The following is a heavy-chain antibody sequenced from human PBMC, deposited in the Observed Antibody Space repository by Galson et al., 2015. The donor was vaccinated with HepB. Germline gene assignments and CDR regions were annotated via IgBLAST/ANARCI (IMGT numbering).Heavy chain of an antibody. CDR3: ARGAYCGGDCYGGLY. J-gene: IGHJ4*02. Sequence: TLSLTCTVSGGSISSGDYYWSWIRQPPGKGLEWIGYIYYSGSTYYNPSLKSRVTISVDTSKNQFSLKLSSVTAADTAVYYCARGAYCGGDCYGGLYWGQGTLVTVSS. CDR1: GGSISSGDYY. V-gene: IGHV4-30-4*01. D-gene: IGHD2-21*02. CDR2: IYYSGST.